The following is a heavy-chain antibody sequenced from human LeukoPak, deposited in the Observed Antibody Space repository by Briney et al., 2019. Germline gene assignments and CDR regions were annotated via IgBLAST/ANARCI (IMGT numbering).Heavy chain of an antibody. J-gene: IGHJ5*02. CDR2: MHTSGST. Sequence: SETLSLTCTVSGGSISSGGYFWSWIRQPAGKGLEWIGRMHTSGSTNYNPSLKSRLTMSVDTSKNQFSLKMRSVTAADTAVYCCARDSGSGYYEAWGQGTLVTVSS. V-gene: IGHV4-61*02. D-gene: IGHD3-10*01. CDR1: GGSISSGGYF. CDR3: ARDSGSGYYEA.